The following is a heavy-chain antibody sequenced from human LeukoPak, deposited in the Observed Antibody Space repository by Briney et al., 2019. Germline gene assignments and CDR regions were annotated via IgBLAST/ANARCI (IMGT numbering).Heavy chain of an antibody. Sequence: PSETLSLTCTVSGGSISSSSYYWGWIRQPPGKGLEWIGFIYYSGSTNYNPSLKSRVTISVDTSKNQVSLTLSSVTAADTAVYYCASTSGYSSSYYPPFDFWGQGTLVTVSS. CDR2: IYYSGST. CDR3: ASTSGYSSSYYPPFDF. D-gene: IGHD6-13*01. CDR1: GGSISSSSYY. V-gene: IGHV4-61*05. J-gene: IGHJ4*02.